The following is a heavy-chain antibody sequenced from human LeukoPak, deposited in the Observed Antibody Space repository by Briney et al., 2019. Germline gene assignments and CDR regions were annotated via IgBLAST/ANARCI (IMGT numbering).Heavy chain of an antibody. V-gene: IGHV4-39*07. CDR2: LYYSVKT. D-gene: IGHD5/OR15-5a*01. CDR1: GGSITSTSY. Sequence: PSETLSLTCSVSGGSITSTSYWGWIRQPAGKGLEWIGTLYYSVKTYSNPSLKSRVTISVDTSKNQFSLKLSSVTAADTAVFYFARGVSDTYGLATGSPLFFFDSWGPGIPVTVSS. CDR3: ARGVSDTYGLATGSPLFFFDS. J-gene: IGHJ4*02.